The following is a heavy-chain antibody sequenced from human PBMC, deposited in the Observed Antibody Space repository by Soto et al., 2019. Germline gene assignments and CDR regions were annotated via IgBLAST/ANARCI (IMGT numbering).Heavy chain of an antibody. V-gene: IGHV5-51*01. CDR3: ASHAYNWNGEYYNHGMDV. D-gene: IGHD1-1*01. J-gene: IGHJ6*02. CDR2: IYPGDSDT. Sequence: GESLKISCKGPGYSFNNYWIGWVLQMPGKGLEWMGIIYPGDSDTSYSPSFQGPVTISADKSISTAYLQRSSLKTTDTAMYNCASHAYNWNGEYYNHGMDVLGQGTTETVYS. CDR1: GYSFNNYW.